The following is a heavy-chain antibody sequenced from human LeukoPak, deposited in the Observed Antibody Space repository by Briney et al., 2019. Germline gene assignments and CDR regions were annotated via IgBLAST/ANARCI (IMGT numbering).Heavy chain of an antibody. CDR1: GVTFSSYG. CDR2: IRYDGSNK. Sequence: GGSLRLSCAASGVTFSSYGMHWVRQAPGKGLEWVAFIRYDGSNKYYADSVKGRFTISRDNSKNTLYLQMNSLRAEDTAVYYCATGSLSYYYYYYMDVWGKGTTVTVSS. V-gene: IGHV3-30*02. D-gene: IGHD2-15*01. J-gene: IGHJ6*03. CDR3: ATGSLSYYYYYYMDV.